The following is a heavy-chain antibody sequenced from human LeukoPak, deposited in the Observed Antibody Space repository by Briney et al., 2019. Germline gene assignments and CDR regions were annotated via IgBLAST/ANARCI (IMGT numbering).Heavy chain of an antibody. CDR1: GFTFSSYG. CDR2: IWYDGSNE. CDR3: ARDLPVTDYYGMDV. J-gene: IGHJ6*02. V-gene: IGHV3-33*01. D-gene: IGHD4-17*01. Sequence: GGSLRLSCAASGFTFSSYGMHWVRQAPGKGLEWVAVIWYDGSNEYYADSVKGRFTISRDNSKNTLYLQMNSLRAEDTAVYYCARDLPVTDYYGMDVWGQGTTVTVSS.